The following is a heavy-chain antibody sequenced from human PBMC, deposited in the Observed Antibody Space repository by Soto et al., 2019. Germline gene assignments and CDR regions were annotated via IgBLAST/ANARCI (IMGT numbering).Heavy chain of an antibody. J-gene: IGHJ6*02. CDR3: AKESVETTYSFYGMDS. V-gene: IGHV3-30*18. Sequence: LVESGGGVVQPGRSLTLSCAGSGFSFESYSMHWVRQAPGKGLEWVATVSFDSKNKYYIDSVEGRFTLSRDNAKNLLFLQMNSLRHEDTAVYYCAKESVETTYSFYGMDSWGPGTTVTVSS. CDR1: GFSFESYS. CDR2: VSFDSKNK. D-gene: IGHD5-18*01.